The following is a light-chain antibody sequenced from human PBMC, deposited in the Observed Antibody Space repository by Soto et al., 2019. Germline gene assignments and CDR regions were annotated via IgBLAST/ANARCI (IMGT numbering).Light chain of an antibody. V-gene: IGKV3-20*01. J-gene: IGKJ5*01. Sequence: EIVLTQSPGTLSLSPGEIATLSCSASQSVSSSYLVWYQQRPGQAPRLLMYGASSRAPGIPDRFSGRGSGTDFTLTISSLQSEDFAVYYCQQYNNWPRTFGQGTRLEIK. CDR3: QQYNNWPRT. CDR2: GAS. CDR1: QSVSSSY.